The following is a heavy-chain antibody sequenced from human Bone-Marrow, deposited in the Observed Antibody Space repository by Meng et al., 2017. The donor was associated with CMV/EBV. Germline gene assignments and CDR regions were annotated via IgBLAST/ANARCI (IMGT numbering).Heavy chain of an antibody. Sequence: LTCTVSGASISSSGHYWGWIRQSPGRGLEWIATISHSGYTYYSPSLKSRVTLSVDTSNNQFSLRLTSVTAADTAVFYCAREQGYHVYWGRGILVTVSS. CDR3: AREQGYHVY. CDR1: GASISSSGHY. CDR2: ISHSGYT. J-gene: IGHJ4*02. D-gene: IGHD5-12*01. V-gene: IGHV4-39*07.